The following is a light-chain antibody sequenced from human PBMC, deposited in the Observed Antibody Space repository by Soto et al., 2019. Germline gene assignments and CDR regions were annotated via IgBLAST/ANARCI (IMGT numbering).Light chain of an antibody. V-gene: IGKV3-20*01. Sequence: EIGLTQSPCTLSLSPGERATLSCRASQSVSSSYLAWYQQKPGQAPRLLIYGASSRATGIPDRFSGSGSGTDFTLTISRLEPEDFAVYYCQQYGSSPRTLGQGTRLEI. CDR3: QQYGSSPRT. CDR2: GAS. J-gene: IGKJ5*01. CDR1: QSVSSSY.